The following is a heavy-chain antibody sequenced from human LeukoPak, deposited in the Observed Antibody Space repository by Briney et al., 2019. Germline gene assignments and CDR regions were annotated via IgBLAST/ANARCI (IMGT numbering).Heavy chain of an antibody. CDR1: GGTFSSYA. Sequence: ASVNVSCKASGGTFSSYAISWVRQAPGQGLEWMGGIIPIFGTANYAQKFQGRVTITADESTSTAYMELSSLRSEDTAVYYCARGLGQWLVQGAFDIWGQGTMVTVSS. J-gene: IGHJ3*02. CDR3: ARGLGQWLVQGAFDI. D-gene: IGHD6-19*01. CDR2: IIPIFGTA. V-gene: IGHV1-69*13.